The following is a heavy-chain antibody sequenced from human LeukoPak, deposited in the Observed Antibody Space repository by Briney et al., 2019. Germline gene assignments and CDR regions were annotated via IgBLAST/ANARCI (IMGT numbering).Heavy chain of an antibody. D-gene: IGHD1-26*01. Sequence: GGSLRLSCAASGFTFSSYGMHWVRQAPGKGLEWVANIKEDGSEKYYVDSVKGRFTISRDNAKDSLYLQMSSLRADDTAVYYCARGGASGYWGQGTLVTVSS. CDR2: IKEDGSEK. CDR1: GFTFSSYG. V-gene: IGHV3-7*04. CDR3: ARGGASGY. J-gene: IGHJ4*02.